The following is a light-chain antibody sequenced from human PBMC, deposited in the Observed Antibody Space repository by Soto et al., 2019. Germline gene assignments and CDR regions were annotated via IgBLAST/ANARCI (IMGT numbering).Light chain of an antibody. CDR2: EVS. Sequence: QSALTQPRSASGSPGQSVAISCTGTSSDVGGYNYVSWYQQHPGKAPKLMIYEVSKRPSGVPDRFSGSKSGNTASLTVSGLQAEDEADYYCSSYAGSSNVFGTGTKVTVL. CDR1: SSDVGGYNY. CDR3: SSYAGSSNV. J-gene: IGLJ1*01. V-gene: IGLV2-8*01.